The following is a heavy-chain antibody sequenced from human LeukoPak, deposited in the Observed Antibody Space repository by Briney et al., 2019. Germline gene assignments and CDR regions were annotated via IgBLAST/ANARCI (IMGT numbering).Heavy chain of an antibody. CDR1: GGSISSGDYY. Sequence: SETLSLTCTVSGGSISSGDYYWSWIRQPPGKGLEWIGYIYYSGSTYYNPSLKSRVTISVDTSKNQFSLKLSSVTAADTAVYYCARDPGYYYMDVWGKGTTVTVSS. J-gene: IGHJ6*03. CDR3: ARDPGYYYMDV. V-gene: IGHV4-30-4*01. CDR2: IYYSGST.